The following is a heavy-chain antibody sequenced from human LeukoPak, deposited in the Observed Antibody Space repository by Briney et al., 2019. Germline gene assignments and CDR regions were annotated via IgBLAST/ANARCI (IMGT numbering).Heavy chain of an antibody. CDR3: ANLAGGGYVWIDY. J-gene: IGHJ4*02. D-gene: IGHD3-16*01. CDR1: GFTFSSYA. V-gene: IGHV3-23*01. Sequence: PGGSLRLSCAASGFTFSSYAMSWVRQAPGKGLEWVSAISGSGGSTYYADSVKGRFTISRDNAKNTLYLQMNSLRAEDTAVYYCANLAGGGYVWIDYWGQGTLVTVSS. CDR2: ISGSGGST.